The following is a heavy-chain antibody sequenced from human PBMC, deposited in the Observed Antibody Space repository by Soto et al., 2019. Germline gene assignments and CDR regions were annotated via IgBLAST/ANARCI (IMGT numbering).Heavy chain of an antibody. CDR3: ARGLRFETYGMDV. D-gene: IGHD3-3*01. CDR1: GFTYSNYA. CDR2: IAYDGSNT. J-gene: IGHJ6*02. Sequence: GGSLRLSCAASGFTYSNYAMHWVRQAPGKGLEWVALIAYDGSNTYYAYPVKGRFTISRDNSKNTLFLQMNSLRAEDTAVYYCARGLRFETYGMDVWGQGTTVTVSS. V-gene: IGHV3-30-3*01.